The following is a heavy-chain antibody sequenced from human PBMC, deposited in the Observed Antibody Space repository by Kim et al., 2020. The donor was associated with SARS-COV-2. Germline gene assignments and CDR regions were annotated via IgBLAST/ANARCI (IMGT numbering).Heavy chain of an antibody. D-gene: IGHD6-19*01. CDR3: AKDHSSGWEHFDY. J-gene: IGHJ4*02. V-gene: IGHV3-30*18. CDR1: GFTFSSYG. CDR2: ISYDGSNK. Sequence: GGSLRLSCAASGFTFSSYGMHWVRQAPGKGLEWVAVISYDGSNKYYADSVKGRFTISRDNSKNTLYLQMNSLRAEDTAVYYCAKDHSSGWEHFDYWGQGTLVTVSS.